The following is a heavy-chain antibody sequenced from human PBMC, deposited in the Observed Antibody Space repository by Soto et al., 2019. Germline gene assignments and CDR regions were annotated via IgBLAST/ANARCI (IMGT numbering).Heavy chain of an antibody. D-gene: IGHD3-22*01. CDR3: AKDVSPTYYYDSSGYYDGY. CDR2: ISGSGGST. V-gene: IGHV3-23*01. J-gene: IGHJ4*02. Sequence: EVQLLESGGGLVQPGGSLRLSCAASGFTFSSYAMSWVRQAPGKGLEWVSAISGSGGSTYYADSVKGRFTMSRDNSKNPLYRQMNRLRAEDTAVYYCAKDVSPTYYYDSSGYYDGYWGQGSLVTVSS. CDR1: GFTFSSYA.